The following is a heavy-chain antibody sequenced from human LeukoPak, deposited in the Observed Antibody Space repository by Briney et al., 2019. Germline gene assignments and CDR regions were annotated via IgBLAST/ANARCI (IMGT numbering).Heavy chain of an antibody. J-gene: IGHJ4*02. CDR3: ARCRYSGSPDFEY. D-gene: IGHD6-13*01. CDR1: GGSISSYY. CDR2: IYYTGGT. Sequence: SETLSLTCTVSGGSISSYYWSWIRQPPGKGLEWIGYIYYTGGTNYSPSLKSRVTISADTSKNQFSLTLNSVTSADTAVYYCARCRYSGSPDFEYWGQGSLVTVSS. V-gene: IGHV4-59*01.